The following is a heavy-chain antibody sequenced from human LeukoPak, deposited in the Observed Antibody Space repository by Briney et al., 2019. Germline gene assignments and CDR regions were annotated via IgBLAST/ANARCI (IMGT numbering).Heavy chain of an antibody. J-gene: IGHJ4*02. CDR3: ARGRLLMGGYYFDY. CDR1: GFTFSSYA. D-gene: IGHD2-21*02. Sequence: GGSLRLSCAASGFTFSSYAMSWVRQAPGKGLEWVSVIYSGGSTYYADSVKGRFTISRHNSKNTLYLQMNSLRAEDTAVYYCARGRLLMGGYYFDYWGQGTLVTVSS. CDR2: IYSGGST. V-gene: IGHV3-53*04.